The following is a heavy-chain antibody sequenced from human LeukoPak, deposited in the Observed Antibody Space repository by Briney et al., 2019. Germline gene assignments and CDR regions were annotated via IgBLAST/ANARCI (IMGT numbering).Heavy chain of an antibody. CDR3: ARPDYYDSSGGIDY. J-gene: IGHJ4*02. CDR1: GFTFSDYY. D-gene: IGHD3-22*01. Sequence: AGGSLRLSCAASGFTFSDYYMSWIRQAPGKGLEWVSYISSSSSYTNYADSVKGRFTISRDNAKNSLYLQMNSLRAEDTAVYYCARPDYYDSSGGIDYWGQGTLVTVSS. V-gene: IGHV3-11*03. CDR2: ISSSSSYT.